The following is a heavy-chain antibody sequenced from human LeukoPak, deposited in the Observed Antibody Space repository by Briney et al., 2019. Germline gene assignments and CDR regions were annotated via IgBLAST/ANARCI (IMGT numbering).Heavy chain of an antibody. CDR1: GGSISSSSYY. CDR3: AREGSYYGSGSQTLFDY. Sequence: SETLSLTCTVSGGSISSSSYYWGWIRQPPGKGLEWIGSIYYSGSTYYNPSLKSRVTISVDTSKNQFSLKLSSVTAADTAVYYCAREGSYYGSGSQTLFDYWGQGTLVTVSS. V-gene: IGHV4-39*07. CDR2: IYYSGST. D-gene: IGHD3-10*01. J-gene: IGHJ4*02.